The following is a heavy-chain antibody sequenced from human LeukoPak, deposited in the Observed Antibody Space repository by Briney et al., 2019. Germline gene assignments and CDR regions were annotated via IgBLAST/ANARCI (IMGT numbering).Heavy chain of an antibody. CDR2: IYTSGST. CDR3: ARDEEDGYNSGIDY. J-gene: IGHJ4*02. CDR1: GGSISSGSYY. V-gene: IGHV4-61*02. Sequence: SETLSLTCTVSGGSISSGSYYWIWIRQPDGKGLEWIGRIYTSGSTNYNPSLKSRVTISVDTSKNQFSLKLSSVTAADTAVYYCARDEEDGYNSGIDYWGQGTLVTVSS. D-gene: IGHD5-24*01.